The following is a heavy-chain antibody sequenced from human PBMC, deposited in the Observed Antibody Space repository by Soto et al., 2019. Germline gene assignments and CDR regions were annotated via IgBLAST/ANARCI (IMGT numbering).Heavy chain of an antibody. CDR3: ARHTNYRDSNGSYYAAYYFDY. Sequence: PSETLSLTCTVSGGPISSGVHYWNWIRQHPGKGLEWIGYIYYSGSTYFNPSLRSRVTMSVDTSKNQFSLRLRSVTAADTAVYYCARHTNYRDSNGSYYAAYYFDYWGQGTLVTVSS. D-gene: IGHD3-22*01. V-gene: IGHV4-31*03. CDR2: IYYSGST. CDR1: GGPISSGVHY. J-gene: IGHJ4*02.